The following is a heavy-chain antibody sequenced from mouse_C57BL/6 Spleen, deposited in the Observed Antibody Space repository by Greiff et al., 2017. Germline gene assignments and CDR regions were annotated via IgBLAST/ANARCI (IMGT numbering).Heavy chain of an antibody. CDR2: IYPGSGNT. Sequence: VQLQESGAELVRPGASVKLSCKASGYTFTDYYINWVKQRPGQGLEWIARIYPGSGNTYYNEKFKGKATLTAEKSSSTAYMQLSSLTSEDSAVYFCAREGVKGYAMDYWGQGTSVTVSS. J-gene: IGHJ4*01. CDR3: AREGVKGYAMDY. CDR1: GYTFTDYY. D-gene: IGHD1-3*01. V-gene: IGHV1-76*01.